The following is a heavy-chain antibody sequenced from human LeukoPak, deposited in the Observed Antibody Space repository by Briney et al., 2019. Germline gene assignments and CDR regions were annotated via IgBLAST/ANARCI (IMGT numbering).Heavy chain of an antibody. CDR2: ISAYNGNT. Sequence: ASVKVSCKTSGYTFTNSGFSWVRQAPGQGLEWMGWISAYNGNTNYAQNLQGRVTLTTDTSTSTAYMELRSLRSDDTAEYYCAKHSTWSIYGMDVWGQGTTVTVSS. V-gene: IGHV1-18*01. D-gene: IGHD6-6*01. J-gene: IGHJ6*02. CDR1: GYTFTNSG. CDR3: AKHSTWSIYGMDV.